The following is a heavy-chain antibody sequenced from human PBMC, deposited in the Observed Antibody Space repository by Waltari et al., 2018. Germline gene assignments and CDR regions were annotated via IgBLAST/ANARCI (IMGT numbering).Heavy chain of an antibody. J-gene: IGHJ4*02. Sequence: QVQLQESGPGLVKPSETLSLTCAVSGGSVISNYWSWIRQSPGKGLEWKGYISFNEYTATNPSLRGRVTISVDTSKNQFSLKLLSVTAADTAIYFCARSTTGVRGANSGWDSWGQGTLVSVSS. D-gene: IGHD3-10*01. CDR3: ARSTTGVRGANSGWDS. CDR1: GGSVISNY. V-gene: IGHV4-4*09. CDR2: ISFNEYT.